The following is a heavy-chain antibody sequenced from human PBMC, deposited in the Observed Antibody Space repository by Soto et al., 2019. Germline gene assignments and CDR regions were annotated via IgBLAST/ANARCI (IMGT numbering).Heavy chain of an antibody. V-gene: IGHV4-59*01. Sequence: QVQLLESGPQLVKPSETLSLTCTVSGGSMGSDYWSWLRQPPGKRLEWIGYVHHSSNSDYNPSLRGRFTISADTSNNQMFLNFFSVSAADTAVYYCTRRAEPNWYFNLWGRGTLVTVSS. CDR2: VHHSSNS. CDR3: TRRAEPNWYFNL. CDR1: GGSMGSDY. J-gene: IGHJ2*01.